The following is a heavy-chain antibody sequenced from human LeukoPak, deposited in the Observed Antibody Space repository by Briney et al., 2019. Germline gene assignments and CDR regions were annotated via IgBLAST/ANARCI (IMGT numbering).Heavy chain of an antibody. Sequence: SETLSLTCTVSGGSISSYYWSWIRQPPGKGLEWIGYIYYSGSTNYNPSLKSRVTISVDTSKNQFSLRLSSVTAADTAVYYCARERGRSYGSVPYYYYYMDVWGEGTTVTVSS. CDR1: GGSISSYY. CDR3: ARERGRSYGSVPYYYYYMDV. D-gene: IGHD5-18*01. J-gene: IGHJ6*03. V-gene: IGHV4-59*01. CDR2: IYYSGST.